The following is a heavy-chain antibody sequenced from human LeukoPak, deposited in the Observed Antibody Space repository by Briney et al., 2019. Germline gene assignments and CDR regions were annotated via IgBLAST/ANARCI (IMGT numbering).Heavy chain of an antibody. CDR1: GGTFSSYA. J-gene: IGHJ2*01. CDR3: ARVSCGGDCYWYFDL. CDR2: IIPIFGTA. D-gene: IGHD2-21*01. Sequence: REASVKVSCKASGGTFSSYAISWVRQAPGQGLEWMGGIIPIFGTANYAQKFQGRVTITTDESTSTAYMELSSLRSEDTAVYYCARVSCGGDCYWYFDLWGRGTLVTVSS. V-gene: IGHV1-69*05.